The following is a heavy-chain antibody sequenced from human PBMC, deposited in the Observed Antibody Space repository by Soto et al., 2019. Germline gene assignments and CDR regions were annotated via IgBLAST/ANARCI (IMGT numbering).Heavy chain of an antibody. CDR1: GFTLRGYA. Sequence: EVQLAESGGGLAQPGGSLRLSCAASGFTLRGYAMDWVRQAPGKGLEYVSGISSNGVGTYYANSVQGRFTIPRDNSKNTVYLQMGSLRPEDMAVYYCARRARPDFYYMDVWGKGTTVTVSS. J-gene: IGHJ6*03. V-gene: IGHV3-64*01. CDR2: ISSNGVGT. D-gene: IGHD6-6*01. CDR3: ARRARPDFYYMDV.